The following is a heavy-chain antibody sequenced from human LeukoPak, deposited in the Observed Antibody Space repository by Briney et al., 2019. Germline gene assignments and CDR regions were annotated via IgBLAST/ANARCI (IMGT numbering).Heavy chain of an antibody. V-gene: IGHV1-46*03. CDR3: ASSYWNYVHLPFDP. D-gene: IGHD1-7*01. CDR1: GYTFTSYY. CDR2: INPSGGST. Sequence: ATVKVSCKASGYTFTSYYMHWVRQAPGQGLEWMGIINPSGGSTSYAQKFQGRVTMTRDTSTSTVYMELSSLRSEDTAVYYCASSYWNYVHLPFDPWGQGTLVTVYS. J-gene: IGHJ5*02.